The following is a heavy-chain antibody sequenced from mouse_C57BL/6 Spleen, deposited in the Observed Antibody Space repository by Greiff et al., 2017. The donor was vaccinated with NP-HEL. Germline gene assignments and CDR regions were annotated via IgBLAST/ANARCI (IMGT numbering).Heavy chain of an antibody. V-gene: IGHV1-82*01. CDR2: IYPGDGDT. J-gene: IGHJ2*01. D-gene: IGHD1-1*01. CDR1: GYAFSSSW. CDR3: AREGYYGSFYYFDY. Sequence: QVQLQQSGPELVKPGASVKISCKASGYAFSSSWMNWVKQRPGKGLEWIGRIYPGDGDTNYNGKFKGKATLTADKSSSTAYMQLSSLTSEDSAVYFCAREGYYGSFYYFDYWGQGTTLTVSS.